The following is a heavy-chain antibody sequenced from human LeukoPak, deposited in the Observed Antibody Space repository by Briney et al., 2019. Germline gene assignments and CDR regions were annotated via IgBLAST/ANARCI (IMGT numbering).Heavy chain of an antibody. V-gene: IGHV3-7*05. CDR3: ARDRRGPID. J-gene: IGHJ4*02. CDR2: IKQDGGEE. CDR1: GFTFSSYW. Sequence: GSLRLSCAASGFTFSSYWMTWVRQAPGKGLEWVANIKQDGGEEYYVDSVKGRFTISRDNAKNSLYLLMNSLGGEDTAVYYCARDRRGPIDWGQGTLVTVSS.